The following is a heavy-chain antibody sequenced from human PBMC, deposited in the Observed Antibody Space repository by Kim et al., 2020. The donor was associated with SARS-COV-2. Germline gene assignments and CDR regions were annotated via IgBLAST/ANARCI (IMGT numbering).Heavy chain of an antibody. CDR3: ARGVWELPDY. CDR1: GGSFSGYY. D-gene: IGHD1-26*01. V-gene: IGHV4-34*01. CDR2: INHSGST. Sequence: SETLSLTCAVYGGSFSGYYWSWIRQPPGKGLEWIGEINHSGSTNYNPSLKSRVTISVDTSKNQFSLKLSSVTAADTAVYYCARGVWELPDYWGQGTLVT. J-gene: IGHJ4*02.